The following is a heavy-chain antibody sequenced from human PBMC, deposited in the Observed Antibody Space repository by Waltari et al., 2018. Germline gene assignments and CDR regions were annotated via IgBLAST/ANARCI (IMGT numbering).Heavy chain of an antibody. CDR2: INHSGST. D-gene: IGHD3-10*01. V-gene: IGHV4-34*01. CDR1: GGSFSGYY. CDR3: ARGGFIQH. J-gene: IGHJ1*01. Sequence: QVQLQQWGAGLLKPSETLSLTCAVSGGSFSGYYWSWIRQPPGKGLEWIGEINHSGSTNYNPSLKSRVTISVDTSKNQFSLKLSSVTAADTAVYYCARGGFIQHWGQGTLVTVSS.